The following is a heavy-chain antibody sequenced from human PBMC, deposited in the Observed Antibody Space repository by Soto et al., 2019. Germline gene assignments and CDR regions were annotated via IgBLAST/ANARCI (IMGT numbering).Heavy chain of an antibody. D-gene: IGHD2-2*02. CDR1: GCTFRDYY. CDR2: ISSSGSTI. Sequence: QVQLVESGGGLVKPGGSLRLSCAACGCTFRDYYMSWIRQAPGKGLEWVSYISSSGSTIYYADSVKGRFTISRDNAKNSLYLQMNSLRAEDTAVYYCASPYCSSTSCYKYYYYGMDVWGKETTVTVSS. J-gene: IGHJ6*04. V-gene: IGHV3-11*01. CDR3: ASPYCSSTSCYKYYYYGMDV.